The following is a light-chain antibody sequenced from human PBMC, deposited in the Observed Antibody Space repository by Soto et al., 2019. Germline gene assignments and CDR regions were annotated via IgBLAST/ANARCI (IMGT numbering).Light chain of an antibody. CDR2: AAF. J-gene: IGKJ1*01. V-gene: IGKV1-8*01. CDR3: QQYDSYPWS. Sequence: AIRMTQSPSSLSASTGDRVTITCRASQGISSYLAWYQQKPGKAPKLLIYAAFTLKSGVPSRFSGSGSGTDFTLTISCLPSEDFAIYYCQQYDSYPWSFGQGTKVEIK. CDR1: QGISSY.